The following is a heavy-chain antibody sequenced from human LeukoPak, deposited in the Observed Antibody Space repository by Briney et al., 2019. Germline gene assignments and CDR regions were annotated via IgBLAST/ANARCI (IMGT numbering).Heavy chain of an antibody. V-gene: IGHV3-33*01. CDR2: IWYDGSNK. J-gene: IGHJ5*02. Sequence: PGRSLRLSCAASGFTFSSYGMHWVRQAPGKGLEGVAGIWYDGSNKYYADSVKGRFTISRDNSKNTLYLQMNSLRAVDTAVYDCAREPGVQAAGSAWFDPWGQGTLVTVSS. CDR3: AREPGVQAAGSAWFDP. CDR1: GFTFSSYG. D-gene: IGHD6-13*01.